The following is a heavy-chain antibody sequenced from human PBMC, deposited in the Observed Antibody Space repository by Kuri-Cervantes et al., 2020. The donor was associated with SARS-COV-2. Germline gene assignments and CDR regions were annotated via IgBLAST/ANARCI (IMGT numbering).Heavy chain of an antibody. J-gene: IGHJ4*02. V-gene: IGHV3-30-3*01. CDR1: GFSLSRYT. CDR2: ISYDGSNK. D-gene: IGHD3-10*01. CDR3: AREEVLNFDY. Sequence: GGSLRLSCAASGFSLSRYTMNWVRQAPGKALEWVAVISYDGSNKYYADSVKGRFTISRDNSKNTLYLQMNSLRAEDTAVYYCAREEVLNFDYWGQGTLVTVSS.